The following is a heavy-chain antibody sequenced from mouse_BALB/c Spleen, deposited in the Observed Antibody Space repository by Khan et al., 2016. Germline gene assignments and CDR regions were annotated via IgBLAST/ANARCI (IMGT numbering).Heavy chain of an antibody. V-gene: IGHV3-1*02. CDR1: GYSIPSHYS. CDR2: IHYSGST. CDR3: ATSTAGYWYYFDY. Sequence: EVKLLESGPDLVKPSQSLSLTCTVTGYSIPSHYSWHWIRHFPGNKLEWMGYIHYSGSTNYNPSLKSRISITRDTSKNQFFLQLNSVTTEDTATXYWATSTAGYWYYFDYWGQGTTLTVSS. J-gene: IGHJ2*01. D-gene: IGHD3-1*01.